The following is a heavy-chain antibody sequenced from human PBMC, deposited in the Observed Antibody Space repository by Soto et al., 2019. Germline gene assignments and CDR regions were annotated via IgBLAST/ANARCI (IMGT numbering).Heavy chain of an antibody. J-gene: IGHJ5*02. CDR2: VYHTGDT. CDR1: GGTVASSHW. V-gene: IGHV4-4*02. CDR3: AREIVTAGGNNYFDP. D-gene: IGHD2-21*02. Sequence: NPSETLSLTCGVSGGTVASSHWWSWVRQSPGRGLEWIGHVYHTGDTNFNPSLQSRVTFSVDKSNNQFSLRLTSVTAADTAVYFCAREIVTAGGNNYFDPWGPGTLVTVSS.